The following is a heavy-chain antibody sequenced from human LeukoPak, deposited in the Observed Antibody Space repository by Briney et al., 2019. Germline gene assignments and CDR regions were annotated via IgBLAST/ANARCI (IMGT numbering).Heavy chain of an antibody. V-gene: IGHV4-39*07. J-gene: IGHJ4*02. CDR1: NGSINSITHY. D-gene: IGHD3-22*01. Sequence: SESLSPTCSVSNGSINSITHYWGWIRQSPGKGLEWIGSISYSGSTYYNPSLKSRVTISVDTSKNQFSLKLSSVTAADTAVYYCARERGNYYDSSGYYYWSQGTLVTVSS. CDR2: ISYSGST. CDR3: ARERGNYYDSSGYYY.